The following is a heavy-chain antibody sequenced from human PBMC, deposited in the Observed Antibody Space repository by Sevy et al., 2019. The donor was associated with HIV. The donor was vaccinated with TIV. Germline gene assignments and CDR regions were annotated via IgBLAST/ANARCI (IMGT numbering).Heavy chain of an antibody. D-gene: IGHD4-4*01. Sequence: ASVKVSCKASGYTFTSYAMNWVRQAPGQGLEWMGWINTNTGNPTYAQGFTGRFVFSLDTSVSTAILQFSSLKTEETALYYCPSRYEEDYSNYVGKYYYYGKDVWGQGTTVTVSS. CDR3: PSRYEEDYSNYVGKYYYYGKDV. J-gene: IGHJ6*02. CDR2: INTNTGNP. CDR1: GYTFTSYA. V-gene: IGHV7-4-1*02.